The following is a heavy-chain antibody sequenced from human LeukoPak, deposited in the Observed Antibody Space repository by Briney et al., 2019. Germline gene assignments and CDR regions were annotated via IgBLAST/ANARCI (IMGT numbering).Heavy chain of an antibody. D-gene: IGHD2-2*01. CDR2: IYYRGNT. V-gene: IGHV4-39*01. CDR3: ARHLPGYSNTWPGP. Sequence: PSETLSLTCTVSGGSISSSGHYWGWIRQPPGKGLEWIGSIYYRGNTYYNPSLRSRVTRSVDTSKNQFSLQLSSVTAADTAVYYCARHLPGYSNTWPGPWGQGTLVTVSS. J-gene: IGHJ5*02. CDR1: GGSISSSGHY.